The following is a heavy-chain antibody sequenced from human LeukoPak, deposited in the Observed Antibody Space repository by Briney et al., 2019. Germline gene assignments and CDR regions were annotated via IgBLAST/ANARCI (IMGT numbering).Heavy chain of an antibody. J-gene: IGHJ5*02. Sequence: GRSLRLSCAASGFTFGDFAMHWVRQAPGKGLEWVSGISWNSDTKGYGDSVKGRFTISRDNAKNSLYLQMNSLRPEDTALYYCAKEGTLRSWGQGTLVTVSS. CDR2: ISWNSDTK. CDR1: GFTFGDFA. CDR3: AKEGTLRS. V-gene: IGHV3-9*01. D-gene: IGHD3-16*01.